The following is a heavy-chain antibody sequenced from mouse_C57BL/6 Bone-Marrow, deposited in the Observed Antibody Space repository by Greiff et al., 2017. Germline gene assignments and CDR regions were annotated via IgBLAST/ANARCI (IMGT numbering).Heavy chain of an antibody. CDR1: GYTFTSYG. V-gene: IGHV1-81*01. CDR3: AREWYYYGSSPYYYAMDY. D-gene: IGHD1-1*01. J-gene: IGHJ4*01. CDR2: IYPRSGNT. Sequence: QVQLQQSGAELARPGASVKLSCKASGYTFTSYGISWVKQRTGQGLEWIGEIYPRSGNTYYNEKFKGKATLTADKSSSTAYMQLRSLTSEDSAVYFSAREWYYYGSSPYYYAMDYWGQGTSVTVSS.